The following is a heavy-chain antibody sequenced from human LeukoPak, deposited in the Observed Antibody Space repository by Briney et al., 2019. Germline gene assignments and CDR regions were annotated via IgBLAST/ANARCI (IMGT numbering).Heavy chain of an antibody. CDR2: ISWNSGSI. CDR3: AKALGSSSFEGVVY. V-gene: IGHV3-9*01. CDR1: GFTFDDYA. D-gene: IGHD6-6*01. J-gene: IGHJ4*02. Sequence: GGSLRLSCAASGFTFDDYAMHWVRQAPGKGLEWVSVISWNSGSIDYADSVKGRFTISRDNAKNSLYLQVNSLRVEDTALYYCAKALGSSSFEGVVYWGQGTLVTVSS.